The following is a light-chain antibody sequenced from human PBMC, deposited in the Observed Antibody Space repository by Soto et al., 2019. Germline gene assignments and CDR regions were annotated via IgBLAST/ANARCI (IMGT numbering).Light chain of an antibody. CDR3: CSYAGSSTLV. CDR1: SSDVGSYNL. Sequence: QSVLTQPASVSGSPGQSITISCTGTSSDVGSYNLVSWYQQHPGKAPKLMIYEVSKRPSGVSNRFSGSKSGNTASLTISGLQAEAEADYYCCSYAGSSTLVFGGGTKVTVL. V-gene: IGLV2-23*02. J-gene: IGLJ3*02. CDR2: EVS.